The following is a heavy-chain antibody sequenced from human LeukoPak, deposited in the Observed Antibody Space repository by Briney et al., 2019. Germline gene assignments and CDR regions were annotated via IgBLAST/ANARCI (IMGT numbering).Heavy chain of an antibody. CDR1: GYTLTELS. Sequence: ASVKVSCKVSGYTLTELSMHWVRQAPGKGLEWMGGFDPEDGETIYAQKFQGRVTMTEDTSTDTAYMELSSLRPEDTAVYYCATGYDSSGYYKYWGQGTLVTVSS. V-gene: IGHV1-24*01. CDR3: ATGYDSSGYYKY. CDR2: FDPEDGET. J-gene: IGHJ4*02. D-gene: IGHD3-22*01.